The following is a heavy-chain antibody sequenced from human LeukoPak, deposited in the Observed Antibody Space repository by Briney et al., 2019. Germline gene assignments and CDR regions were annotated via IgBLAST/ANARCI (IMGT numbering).Heavy chain of an antibody. Sequence: SETLSLTCTVSGGSISAGSYYWSWIRQPAGKGLEWIGRIYTSGRTDYNASLKSRVTISVDTSKNHFSLNLTSVTAADTAVYYCARHSFYYDSSNWGQGTLVTVSS. J-gene: IGHJ4*02. CDR2: IYTSGRT. D-gene: IGHD3-22*01. CDR1: GGSISAGSYY. V-gene: IGHV4-61*02. CDR3: ARHSFYYDSSN.